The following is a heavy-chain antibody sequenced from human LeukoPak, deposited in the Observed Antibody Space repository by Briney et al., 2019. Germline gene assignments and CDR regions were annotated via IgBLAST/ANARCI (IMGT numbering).Heavy chain of an antibody. Sequence: SETLSLTCTVSGGSISSYYWSWIRQPPGKGLECLGFIFHTGTANYNPSLNSRVTISVDTSKNQFSLNLSSVTAADTAVYYCARTYCVTNACPFEFWGQGTLVTVSS. CDR3: ARTYCVTNACPFEF. CDR1: GGSISSYY. J-gene: IGHJ4*02. D-gene: IGHD2-21*01. CDR2: IFHTGTA. V-gene: IGHV4-59*08.